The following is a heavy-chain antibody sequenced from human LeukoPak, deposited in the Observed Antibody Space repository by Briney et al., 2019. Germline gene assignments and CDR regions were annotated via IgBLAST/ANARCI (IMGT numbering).Heavy chain of an antibody. CDR2: ISYDGTNK. D-gene: IGHD5-18*01. CDR3: ARRYNYGGMDV. V-gene: IGHV3-30*03. J-gene: IGHJ6*02. CDR1: GFTFFRFR. Sequence: PGGSLRLSCAASGFTFFRFRMRWVRQAPGKGLEWVAVISYDGTNKYYADSVKGRFTISRDNSKNTLYLQMNSLRAEDTAVYYCARRYNYGGMDVWGQGTTVTVSS.